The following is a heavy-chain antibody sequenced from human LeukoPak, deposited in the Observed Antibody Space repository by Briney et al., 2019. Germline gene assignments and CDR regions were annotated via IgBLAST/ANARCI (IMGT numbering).Heavy chain of an antibody. J-gene: IGHJ4*02. CDR3: ARDVSDYGGNSPLY. Sequence: ASVNVSCKASGYTFTGYYIHWVRQAPGQGLEWMGWINPNGGGTNYAQKFQGRVTMTRDTSISTAYMELSGLKSDDTALYYCARDVSDYGGNSPLYWGQGTLVTVSS. CDR1: GYTFTGYY. D-gene: IGHD4-23*01. V-gene: IGHV1-2*02. CDR2: INPNGGGT.